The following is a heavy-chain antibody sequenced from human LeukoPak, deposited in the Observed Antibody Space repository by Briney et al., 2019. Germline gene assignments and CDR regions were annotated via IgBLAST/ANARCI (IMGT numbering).Heavy chain of an antibody. V-gene: IGHV4-61*02. Sequence: SETLSLTCTVSGGSISSGSYYWSWIRQPAGKGLEWIGRIYTSGSTNYNPSLKSRVTISVDTSKNQFSLKLSSVTAADTAVYYCARETYNDFSRWFDPWGQGTLVTVSS. D-gene: IGHD3-3*01. CDR2: IYTSGST. CDR1: GGSISSGSYY. J-gene: IGHJ5*02. CDR3: ARETYNDFSRWFDP.